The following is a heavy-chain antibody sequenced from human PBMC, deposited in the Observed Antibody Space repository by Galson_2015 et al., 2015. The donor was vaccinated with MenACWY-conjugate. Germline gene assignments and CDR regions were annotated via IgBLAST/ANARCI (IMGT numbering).Heavy chain of an antibody. J-gene: IGHJ4*02. CDR2: ISSGSGSI. V-gene: IGHV3-48*01. CDR1: FTFSSSS. CDR3: ARDPSFTGFDY. Sequence: FTFSSSSMNWVRQAPGKGLAWVSYISSGSGSIYYADSVKGRFTISRDNAKNSLYLQMNSLRAEDTAVYYCARDPSFTGFDYWGQGTLVTVSS. D-gene: IGHD1-14*01.